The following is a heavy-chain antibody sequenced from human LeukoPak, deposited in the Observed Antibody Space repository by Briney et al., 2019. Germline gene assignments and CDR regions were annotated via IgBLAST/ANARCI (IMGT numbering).Heavy chain of an antibody. D-gene: IGHD3-10*01. CDR1: GFTFSSYW. J-gene: IGHJ3*02. V-gene: IGHV3-7*01. CDR3: ARGPGLSNAFDI. Sequence: GGSLSLSCAASGFTFSSYWMSWVRQAPGKGLEWVANIKQDGSEKYYVDSVKGRFPLSRDNAKNSLYLQMNSLRAEDTAVYYCARGPGLSNAFDIWGQGTMVTVSS. CDR2: IKQDGSEK.